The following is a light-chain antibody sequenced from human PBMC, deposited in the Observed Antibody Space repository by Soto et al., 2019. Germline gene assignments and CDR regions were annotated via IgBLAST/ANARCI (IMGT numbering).Light chain of an antibody. CDR3: SSYTSRSTL. CDR1: SSDVGGYNY. CDR2: DVS. V-gene: IGLV2-14*01. Sequence: QSALTQPASVSGSPGQSITISCTGTSSDVGGYNYVSWYQQHPGKAPKLMIYDVSNRPSGVSNRFSGSKSGNTASLTISGLQAEDEADYYCSSYTSRSTLFGGGTQLTDL. J-gene: IGLJ2*01.